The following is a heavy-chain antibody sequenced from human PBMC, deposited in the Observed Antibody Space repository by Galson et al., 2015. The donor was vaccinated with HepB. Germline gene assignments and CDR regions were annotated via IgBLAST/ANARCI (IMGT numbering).Heavy chain of an antibody. Sequence: SVKVSCKASGGTFSRYAISWVRQTPGQGLEWMGGIIPIIGNANYAQKFQGRVTITADESTSTAYMELRSLRSEDTAVYYCARACSGEPKFQYFFSWGQGTLVTVPS. V-gene: IGHV1-69*13. J-gene: IGHJ5*02. CDR1: GGTFSRYA. CDR3: ARACSGEPKFQYFFS. D-gene: IGHD3-3*01. CDR2: IIPIIGNA.